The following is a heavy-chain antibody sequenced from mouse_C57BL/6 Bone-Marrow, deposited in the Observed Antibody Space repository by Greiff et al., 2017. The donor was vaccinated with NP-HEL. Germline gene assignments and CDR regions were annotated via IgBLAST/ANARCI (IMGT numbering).Heavy chain of an antibody. CDR1: EYEFPSHD. V-gene: IGHV5-2*01. D-gene: IGHD1-1*01. J-gene: IGHJ2*01. CDR2: INSDGGST. CDR3: ASITTVVALYYFDY. Sequence: EVKVVESGGGLVQPGESLKLSCESNEYEFPSHDMSWVRKTPEKRLELVAAINSDGGSTYYPDTMERRFIISRDNTKKTLYLQMSSLRSEDTALYYCASITTVVALYYFDYWGQGTTLTVSS.